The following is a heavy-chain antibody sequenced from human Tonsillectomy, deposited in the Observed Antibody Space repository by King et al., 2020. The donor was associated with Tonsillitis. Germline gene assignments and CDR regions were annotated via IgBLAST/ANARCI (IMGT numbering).Heavy chain of an antibody. V-gene: IGHV1-69*01. CDR2: IIPIFGTA. Sequence: QLVQSGAEVKKPGSSMKVSCMASGGTFSSYAISWVRQAPGQGLEWMGGIIPIFGTANYAQKFQVRVTITADESTSTAYMELSSLRSEDTALYYCARELVPHYFDYWGQGTLVTVSS. J-gene: IGHJ4*02. CDR1: GGTFSSYA. CDR3: ARELVPHYFDY.